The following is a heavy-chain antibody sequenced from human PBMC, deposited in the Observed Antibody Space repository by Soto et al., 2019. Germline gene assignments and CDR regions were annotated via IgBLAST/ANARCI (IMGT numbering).Heavy chain of an antibody. CDR2: IYYSGST. CDR3: ARHFSGRHWYFDL. J-gene: IGHJ2*01. CDR1: GTSISISTYY. V-gene: IGHV4-39*01. Sequence: QLQLQESGPGLVKPSETLSLTCTVSGTSISISTYYWAWIRQPPGRGLEWIGTIYYSGSTYNNPSLKSRVTIYVDTSTNQFSLNLSSVTPADTAVYYCARHFSGRHWYFDLWGRGTLVSVSS. D-gene: IGHD2-15*01.